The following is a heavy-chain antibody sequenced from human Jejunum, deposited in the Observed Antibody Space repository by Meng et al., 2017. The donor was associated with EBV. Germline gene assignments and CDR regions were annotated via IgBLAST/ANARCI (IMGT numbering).Heavy chain of an antibody. CDR1: GYTFTNYA. CDR3: ARAVVGSTSLDY. CDR2: INTKTGNP. D-gene: IGHD1-26*01. Sequence: QVQLVQSGSELRKPGASVKISCKTSGYTFTNYAMNWVRQAPGQGLEWMAWINTKTGNPAYAQGFTGRFVFSLDMSVTTIYLQISSLEAEDTAIYYCARAVVGSTSLDYWSQGTLVTVSS. V-gene: IGHV7-4-1*02. J-gene: IGHJ4*02.